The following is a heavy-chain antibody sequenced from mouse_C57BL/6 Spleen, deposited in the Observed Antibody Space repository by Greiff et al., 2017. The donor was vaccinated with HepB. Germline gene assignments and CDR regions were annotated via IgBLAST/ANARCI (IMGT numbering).Heavy chain of an antibody. Sequence: EVQVVESGGDLVKPGGSLKLSCAASGFTFSSYGMSWVRQTPDKRLEWVATISSGGSYTYYPDSVKGRFTISRDNAKNTLYLQMSSLKSEDTAMYYCARREGSSAYAMDYWGQGTSVTVSS. CDR1: GFTFSSYG. CDR3: ARREGSSAYAMDY. D-gene: IGHD1-1*01. CDR2: ISSGGSYT. V-gene: IGHV5-6*01. J-gene: IGHJ4*01.